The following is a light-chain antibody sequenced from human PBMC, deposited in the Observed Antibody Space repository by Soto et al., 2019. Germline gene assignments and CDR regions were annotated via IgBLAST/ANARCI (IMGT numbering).Light chain of an antibody. CDR1: QSVSNNY. J-gene: IGKJ4*01. CDR3: QQYGDSSP. Sequence: EIVSTQFPGTLSLSPGERATLSCRASQSVSNNYLLWYQQKPGQVPRLLIYEASYRAAGIPDRFSGSGSGTDFTLTISRLEPEDFAMYYCQQYGDSSPFGGGTKVDIK. V-gene: IGKV3-20*01. CDR2: EAS.